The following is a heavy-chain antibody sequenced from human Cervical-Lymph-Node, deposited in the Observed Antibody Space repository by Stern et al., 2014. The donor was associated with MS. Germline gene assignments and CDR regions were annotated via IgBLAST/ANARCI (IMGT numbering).Heavy chain of an antibody. D-gene: IGHD3-10*01. Sequence: QLQLQESGPGLVKPSETLSLTCAVSGGSVDTRSFYWGWVRQPPGKGLEWIGSVYYNGSTNDTRSVKIRVPLSADTSVNLFSLRLTAVTAADTAVYYCARHLSGISVVRGIILTLGYFDYWGQGILVTVSS. J-gene: IGHJ4*02. V-gene: IGHV4-39*01. CDR1: GGSVDTRSFY. CDR3: ARHLSGISVVRGIILTLGYFDY. CDR2: VYYNGST.